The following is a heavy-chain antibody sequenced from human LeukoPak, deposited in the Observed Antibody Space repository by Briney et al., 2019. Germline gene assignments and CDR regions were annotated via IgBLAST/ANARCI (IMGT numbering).Heavy chain of an antibody. CDR3: ANWIGSSSRDY. CDR1: GFTFSTYA. D-gene: IGHD6-6*01. J-gene: IGHJ4*02. CDR2: INSNGDEI. Sequence: GGSLRLSCAASGFTFSTYAMTWVRQAPGRGLEWVSGINSNGDEIYYADSVRGRFTISRDNSNNALYLQMDSLRAEDTAVYYCANWIGSSSRDYWGQGTLVTVSS. V-gene: IGHV3-23*01.